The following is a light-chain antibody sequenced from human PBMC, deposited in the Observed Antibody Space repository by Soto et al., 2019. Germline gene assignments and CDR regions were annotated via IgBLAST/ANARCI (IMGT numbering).Light chain of an antibody. CDR1: QSISDT. Sequence: EIVMTQSPATLSVSPGGRATLSCRASQSISDTLAWYQQKPGQAPRLLIYGASTRAPGFPARFSGSGSGTDFTLTISSLQSEDFAVYYCQKYNSAPRTFGQGTKVEIK. CDR2: GAS. V-gene: IGKV3-15*01. CDR3: QKYNSAPRT. J-gene: IGKJ1*01.